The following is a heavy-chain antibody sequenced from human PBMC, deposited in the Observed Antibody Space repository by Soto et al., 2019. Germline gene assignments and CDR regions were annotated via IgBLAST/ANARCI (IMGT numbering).Heavy chain of an antibody. Sequence: EVHLVESGGDLVQPGESLRLSCAASEFTFSNYWMSWVREAPGKGLEWVANISPDGSEENYVDSVKGRFTISRDNAKISLYLQMNSLRGEDTAVYYCARDLNYGGGAIWYDVYDIWGQGTMVTVSS. J-gene: IGHJ3*02. V-gene: IGHV3-7*01. CDR2: ISPDGSEE. CDR1: EFTFSNYW. CDR3: ARDLNYGGGAIWYDVYDI. D-gene: IGHD2-21*01.